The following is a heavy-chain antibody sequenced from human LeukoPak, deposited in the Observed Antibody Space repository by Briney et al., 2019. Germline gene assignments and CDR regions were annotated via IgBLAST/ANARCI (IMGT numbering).Heavy chain of an antibody. CDR2: ISGSSSTI. V-gene: IGHV3-48*04. J-gene: IGHJ4*02. CDR1: GFTFSSYS. CDR3: ARDRPADY. Sequence: GGSLRLSCAASGFTFSSYSINWVRQAPGKGLEWLSYISGSSSTIYYADSVKGRFTISRDNAKNSLYLQMNSLRAEDTAVYYCARDRPADYWGQGTLVTVSS.